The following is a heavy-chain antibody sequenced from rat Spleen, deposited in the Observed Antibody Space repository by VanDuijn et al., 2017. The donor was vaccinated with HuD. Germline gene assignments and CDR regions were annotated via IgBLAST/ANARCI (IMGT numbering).Heavy chain of an antibody. CDR3: ARGAYGGYSEWFDY. Sequence: QVQLKESGPGLVQPSETLSLTCTVSGFSLTSNSVHWVRQPPGKGLEWMGGIWGDGTTDYNSALKSRLSISRDTSKNQVFLKMNSLQSEDTTTYYCARGAYGGYSEWFDYWGQGVMVTVSS. J-gene: IGHJ2*01. V-gene: IGHV2-1*01. CDR2: IWGDGTT. CDR1: GFSLTSNS. D-gene: IGHD1-11*01.